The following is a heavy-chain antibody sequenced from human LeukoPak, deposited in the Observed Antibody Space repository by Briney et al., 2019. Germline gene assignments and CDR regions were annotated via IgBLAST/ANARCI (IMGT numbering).Heavy chain of an antibody. Sequence: PSQTLSLTCTVSGGSISSGSYYWSWIQQPAGKGLEWIGRIYTSGSTNYNPSLKSRVTISVDTSKNQFSLKLSSVTAADTAVYYCARVRIAAAGSNYYYYGMDVWGQGTTVTVSS. J-gene: IGHJ6*02. V-gene: IGHV4-61*02. CDR2: IYTSGST. CDR3: ARVRIAAAGSNYYYYGMDV. D-gene: IGHD6-13*01. CDR1: GGSISSGSYY.